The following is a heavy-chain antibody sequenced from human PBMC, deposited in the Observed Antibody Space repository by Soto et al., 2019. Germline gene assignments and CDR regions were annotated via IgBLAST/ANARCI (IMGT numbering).Heavy chain of an antibody. Sequence: QVQLVQSGAEVKKPGSSVKVSCKASGGTFSSYAISWVRQAPGQGLEWMGGIIPIFGTANYAQKFQGRVTITADESTSTAYMELSSLRSEDTAVYYCARDTVGGGSYYFRYYYYGMDVWGQGTTVTVSS. V-gene: IGHV1-69*12. CDR2: IIPIFGTA. D-gene: IGHD1-26*01. J-gene: IGHJ6*02. CDR1: GGTFSSYA. CDR3: ARDTVGGGSYYFRYYYYGMDV.